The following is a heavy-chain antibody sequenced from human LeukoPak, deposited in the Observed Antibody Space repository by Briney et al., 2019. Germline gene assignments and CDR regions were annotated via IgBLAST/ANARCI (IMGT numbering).Heavy chain of an antibody. J-gene: IGHJ4*02. CDR1: GFTFSSYS. D-gene: IGHD6-19*01. Sequence: PGGSLRLSCAASGFTFSSYSMNWVRQAPGKGLEWVSSISSSSSYIYYADSVKGRFTISRDNAKNSLYLQMNSLRAEDTAVYYCARQKEQWLVLLDYWGQGTLVTVSS. CDR2: ISSSSSYI. V-gene: IGHV3-21*01. CDR3: ARQKEQWLVLLDY.